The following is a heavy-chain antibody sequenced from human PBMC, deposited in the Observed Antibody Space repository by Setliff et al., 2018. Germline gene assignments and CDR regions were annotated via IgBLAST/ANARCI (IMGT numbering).Heavy chain of an antibody. J-gene: IGHJ4*02. CDR3: RVWVTMIEVDS. Sequence: PSETLSLTCAVYGGSFSGYYWSWIRQPPGKGLEWIGEINHSGSTNYNPSRKSRVIIAVDTSKNQVSLKLASVTAADTAVYYCRVWVTMIEVDSWAQGTLVTVPQ. D-gene: IGHD3-22*01. CDR2: INHSGST. V-gene: IGHV4-34*01. CDR1: GGSFSGYY.